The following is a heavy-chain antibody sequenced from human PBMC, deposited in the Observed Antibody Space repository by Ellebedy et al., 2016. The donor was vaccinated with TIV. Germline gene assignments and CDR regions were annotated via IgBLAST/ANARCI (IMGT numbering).Heavy chain of an antibody. D-gene: IGHD6-19*01. CDR3: ARDQGWAVAGTTRFDC. Sequence: PGGSLRLSCAASGFSFSSYWMSWVRQAPGKGLEWVASIKQDGSDKRYVDSVKGRFTISRDNDKNSLYLQMSSLRAEDTALYYCARDQGWAVAGTTRFDCWGQGTLVTVSS. V-gene: IGHV3-7*01. CDR2: IKQDGSDK. CDR1: GFSFSSYW. J-gene: IGHJ4*02.